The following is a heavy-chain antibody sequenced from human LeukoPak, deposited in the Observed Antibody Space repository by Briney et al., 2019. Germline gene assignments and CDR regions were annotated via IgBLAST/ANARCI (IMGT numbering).Heavy chain of an antibody. V-gene: IGHV4-59*08. CDR2: IYYSGST. CDR3: ARFKYDFWSGSRSYYFYGMDV. Sequence: SETLSLTCTVSGGSISSHYWSWIRQPPGKGLEWIGYIYYSGSTTYTPSLKSRVTISLNTSKNQFSLKLSSVTAADTAVYYCARFKYDFWSGSRSYYFYGMDVWGQGTTVTVSS. D-gene: IGHD3-3*01. CDR1: GGSISSHY. J-gene: IGHJ6*02.